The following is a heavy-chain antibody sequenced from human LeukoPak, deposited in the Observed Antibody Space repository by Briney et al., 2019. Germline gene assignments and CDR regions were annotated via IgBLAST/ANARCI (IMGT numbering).Heavy chain of an antibody. CDR2: IYYSGST. D-gene: IGHD3-10*01. CDR1: GGSISSPHYY. J-gene: IGHJ4*02. V-gene: IGHV4-39*07. CDR3: ARERGADNY. Sequence: SSETLSLTCTVSGGSISSPHYYWDWIRQPPGKGLEWIGNIYYSGSTYYNPSLKSRVTISVDTSKNQFSLKLSSVTAADTAVYYCARERGADNYWGQGTLVTVSS.